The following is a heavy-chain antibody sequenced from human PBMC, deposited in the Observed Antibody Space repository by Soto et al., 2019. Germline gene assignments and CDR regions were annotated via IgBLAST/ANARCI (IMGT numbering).Heavy chain of an antibody. D-gene: IGHD6-13*01. CDR1: GYTFITYE. V-gene: IGHV1-8*01. CDR3: ARGDSFTSSWYWFDS. J-gene: IGHJ5*01. CDR2: MNPRSGNT. Sequence: QVQLVQSGVEVKKPGASVKVSCKTSGYTFITYEITWVRQAPGQGLEWMGWMNPRSGNTGYAQKFQGRVAMTRNTSVNTAYLELSDPTSEDTAVYYCARGDSFTSSWYWFDSWGQGTLVTVSS.